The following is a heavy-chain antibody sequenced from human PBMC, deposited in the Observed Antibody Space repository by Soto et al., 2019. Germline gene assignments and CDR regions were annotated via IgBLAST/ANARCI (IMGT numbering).Heavy chain of an antibody. V-gene: IGHV3-48*03. Sequence: PGGSLRLSCAASGFTFSSYEMNWARQAPGKGLEWVSYISSSGSTIYYADSVKGRFTISRDNAKNSLYLQMNSLRAEDTAVYYCAREGRSLRNYYYGMDVWGQGTTVTVSS. CDR3: AREGRSLRNYYYGMDV. J-gene: IGHJ6*02. CDR2: ISSSGSTI. CDR1: GFTFSSYE.